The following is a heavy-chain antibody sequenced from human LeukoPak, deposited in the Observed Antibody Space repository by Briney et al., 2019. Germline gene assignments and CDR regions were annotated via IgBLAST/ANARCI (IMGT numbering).Heavy chain of an antibody. Sequence: SETLSLTCTVSGGSINSYYWSWIRQPPGKGLEWIGYIYYSGSTNYNPSLKSRVTISVDTSKNQFSLKLSSVTAADMAVYYCARLGLLPDYWGQGTLVTVSS. CDR2: IYYSGST. CDR1: GGSINSYY. D-gene: IGHD3-22*01. V-gene: IGHV4-59*01. CDR3: ARLGLLPDY. J-gene: IGHJ4*02.